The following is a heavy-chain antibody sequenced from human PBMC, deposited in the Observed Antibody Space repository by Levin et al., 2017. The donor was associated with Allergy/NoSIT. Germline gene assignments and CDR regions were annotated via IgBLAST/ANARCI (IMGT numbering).Heavy chain of an antibody. D-gene: IGHD2-21*02. CDR1: GFTFSSYG. CDR3: AKGHWAVVVTAMNFDY. V-gene: IGHV3-30*18. CDR2: ISYDGSNK. J-gene: IGHJ4*02. Sequence: GESLKISCAASGFTFSSYGMHWVRQAPGKGLEWVAVISYDGSNKYYADSVKGRFTISRDNSKNTLYLQMNSLRAEDTAVYYCAKGHWAVVVTAMNFDYWGQGTLVTVSS.